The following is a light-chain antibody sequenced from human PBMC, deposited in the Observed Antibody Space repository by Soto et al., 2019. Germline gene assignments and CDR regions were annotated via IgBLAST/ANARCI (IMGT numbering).Light chain of an antibody. Sequence: DIVMTQSPGSLAASLGERATVNCKSSQSVLYNSNKKNYLAWYQQKPGQAPRLLIYDASNRATGIPARFSGSGSGTDFTLTISSLEPEDFAVYYCQQRSNWITFGQGTRREIK. CDR2: DAS. CDR3: QQRSNWIT. J-gene: IGKJ5*01. V-gene: IGKV3-11*01. CDR1: QSVLYNSNKKNY.